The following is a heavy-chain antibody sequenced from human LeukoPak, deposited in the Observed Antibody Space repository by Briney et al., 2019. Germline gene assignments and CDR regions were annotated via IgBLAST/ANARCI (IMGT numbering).Heavy chain of an antibody. D-gene: IGHD3-22*01. V-gene: IGHV3-30*03. J-gene: IGHJ4*02. CDR3: AREGYYDSSGYWGDENFDY. Sequence: GGSLRLSCAASGFTFSSYGMHWVRQAPGKGLEWVAVISYDGSNKYYADSVKGRFTISRDNAKNTLYLQMNSLRAEDTAVYYCAREGYYDSSGYWGDENFDYWGQGTLVTVSS. CDR2: ISYDGSNK. CDR1: GFTFSSYG.